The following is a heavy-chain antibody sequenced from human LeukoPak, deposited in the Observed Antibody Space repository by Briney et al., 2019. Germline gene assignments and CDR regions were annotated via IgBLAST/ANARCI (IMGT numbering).Heavy chain of an antibody. V-gene: IGHV3-7*03. D-gene: IGHD3-10*01. CDR2: IKHDGSQK. CDR3: ARDGMGGIKAFDI. Sequence: GGPLRLSCAASGFTFSRYWMSWVRQAPGRGLEWEANIKHDGSQKYYVDSVKGRITISRDNAKNSLYLRMNSLTAEDTAVYFCARDGMGGIKAFDIWGQGTMVTASS. J-gene: IGHJ3*02. CDR1: GFTFSRYW.